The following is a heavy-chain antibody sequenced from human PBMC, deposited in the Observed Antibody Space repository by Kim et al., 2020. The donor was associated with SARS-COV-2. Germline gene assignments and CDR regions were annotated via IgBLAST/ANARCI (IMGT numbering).Heavy chain of an antibody. Sequence: YADSVKDRLTISRDNAKNSLYLQMNSRRAEDTALYYCVKGRETSSSVFDNWGQGALVTVSS. D-gene: IGHD6-6*01. J-gene: IGHJ5*02. CDR3: VKGRETSSSVFDN. V-gene: IGHV3-11*06.